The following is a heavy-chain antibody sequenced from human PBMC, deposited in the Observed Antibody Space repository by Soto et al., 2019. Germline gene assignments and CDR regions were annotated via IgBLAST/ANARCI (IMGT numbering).Heavy chain of an antibody. CDR3: GRSRQVESGKDYGLDV. CDR2: YHSGGIT. J-gene: IGHJ6*02. V-gene: IGHV4-30-4*01. Sequence: QVQLQESGSGLVKPSQSLSLTCTVSGVSLNTADTWWSWIRQSPGKGLEFIGYYHSGGITSYDASFRSRVLISADTTNSQWSLKLISVTVADAAVYFCGRSRQVESGKDYGLDVWGQGTTVTVFS. CDR1: GVSLNTADTW. D-gene: IGHD1-1*01.